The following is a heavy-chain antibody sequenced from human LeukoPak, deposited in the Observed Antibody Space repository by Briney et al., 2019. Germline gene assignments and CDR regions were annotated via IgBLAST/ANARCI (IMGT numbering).Heavy chain of an antibody. D-gene: IGHD3-22*01. CDR1: GFTFSNYA. J-gene: IGHJ4*02. CDR2: MSASDGGT. Sequence: GGSLRLSCAASGFTFSNYAMSWVRRAPGKGLEWVSGMSASDGGTYYADSVKGRFTISRDNSKTTLYLQMNSLRAEDTAVYYCAREDYYYDNWGRGTLVTVSS. CDR3: AREDYYYDN. V-gene: IGHV3-23*01.